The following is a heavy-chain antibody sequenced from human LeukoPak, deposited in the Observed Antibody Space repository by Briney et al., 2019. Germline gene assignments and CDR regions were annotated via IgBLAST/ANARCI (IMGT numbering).Heavy chain of an antibody. CDR1: GFTFSSYG. CDR3: ARDNSWNYDY. CDR2: ITPDGGGS. V-gene: IGHV3-30*12. D-gene: IGHD1-7*01. J-gene: IGHJ4*02. Sequence: SGGSLRLSCAASGFTFSSYGMHWVRQAPGKGLEWVAVITPDGGGSYYAESAKGRFTISRDNSGNTVYLQMNSLRADDTAVYYCARDNSWNYDYWGQGTLVTVSS.